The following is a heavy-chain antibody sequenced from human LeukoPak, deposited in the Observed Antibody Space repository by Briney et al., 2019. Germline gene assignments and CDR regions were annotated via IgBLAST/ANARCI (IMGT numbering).Heavy chain of an antibody. J-gene: IGHJ4*02. V-gene: IGHV3-7*01. CDR3: ARSDLPGTVDC. CDR2: MNGDGGEK. Sequence: PGGSLRLSCAASGFTFSSYSMDWVRQAPGKGLEWVALMNGDGGEKYYSDSVKGRFIISRDNAKNSLYLQMNSLRAEDTAVYYCARSDLPGTVDCWGQGTLVTVSS. D-gene: IGHD6-13*01. CDR1: GFTFSSYS.